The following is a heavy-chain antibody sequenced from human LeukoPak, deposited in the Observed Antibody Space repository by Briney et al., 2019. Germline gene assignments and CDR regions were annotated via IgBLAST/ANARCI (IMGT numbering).Heavy chain of an antibody. J-gene: IGHJ4*02. CDR3: AREESYYYDSSGYYY. CDR1: GGSFSGYY. D-gene: IGHD3-22*01. CDR2: IYTSGST. Sequence: PSETLSLTCAVYGGSFSGYYWSWIRQPAGKGLEWIGRIYTSGSTNYNPSLKSRVTMSVDTSKNQFSLKLSSVTAADTAVYYCAREESYYYDSSGYYYWGQGTLVTVSS. V-gene: IGHV4-4*07.